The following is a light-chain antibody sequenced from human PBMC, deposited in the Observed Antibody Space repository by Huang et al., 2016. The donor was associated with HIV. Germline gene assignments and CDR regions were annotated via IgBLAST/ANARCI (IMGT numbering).Light chain of an antibody. CDR3: HHYGSPPWT. CDR1: QSLSSYY. V-gene: IGKV3-20*01. CDR2: AAS. J-gene: IGKJ1*01. Sequence: IVLTQSPGTLSLSPGERATLSCRASQSLSSYYLAWYQHKPGQTPRLLIHAASTRANGIPDRFSGSGSGAGFTLTISRLEPEDSAVYFCHHYGSPPWTFGQGTRVEIK.